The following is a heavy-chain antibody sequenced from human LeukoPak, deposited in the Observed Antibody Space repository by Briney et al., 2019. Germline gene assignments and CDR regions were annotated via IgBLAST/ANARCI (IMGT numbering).Heavy chain of an antibody. CDR3: ARACRSSTSCYRSDFDY. CDR2: IYPRDGST. V-gene: IGHV1-46*01. CDR1: GYTFTSNY. J-gene: IGHJ4*02. Sequence: ASVKVSCKASGYTFTSNYIHWVRQAPGQGLEWMGMIYPRDGSTSYAQKFQGRVTVTRDTSTSTVHMELSRLRSDDTAVYYCARACRSSTSCYRSDFDYWGQGTLVTVSS. D-gene: IGHD2-2*02.